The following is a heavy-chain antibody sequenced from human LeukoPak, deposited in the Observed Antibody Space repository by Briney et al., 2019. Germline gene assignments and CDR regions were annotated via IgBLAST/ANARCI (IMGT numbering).Heavy chain of an antibody. D-gene: IGHD6-13*01. J-gene: IGHJ5*02. CDR3: AKDLVAAAGVDP. CDR1: GFTFSSYA. CDR2: ISYDGSNK. V-gene: IGHV3-30*04. Sequence: GGSLRLSCAASGFTFSSYAMHWVRQAPGKGLEWVAVISYDGSNKYCADSVKGRFTISRDNSKNTLYLQMNSLRAEDTAVYYCAKDLVAAAGVDPWGQGTLVTVSS.